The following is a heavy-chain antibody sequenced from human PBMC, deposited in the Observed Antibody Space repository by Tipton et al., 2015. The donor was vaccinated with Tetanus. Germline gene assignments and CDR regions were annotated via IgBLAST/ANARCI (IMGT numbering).Heavy chain of an antibody. CDR1: GYTFTSYG. J-gene: IGHJ4*02. CDR2: ISAYNGNT. V-gene: IGHV1-18*04. CDR3: AGEPYQVCCFDY. D-gene: IGHD2-2*01. Sequence: QLVQSGAEVKKPGASVKVSCKASGYTFTSYGISWVRQAPGQGLEWMGWISAYNGNTNYAQKLQGRVTMTTDTSTSTAYMGLRSLGSADTAGYYCAGEPYQVCCFDYWGQGTLGPVSS.